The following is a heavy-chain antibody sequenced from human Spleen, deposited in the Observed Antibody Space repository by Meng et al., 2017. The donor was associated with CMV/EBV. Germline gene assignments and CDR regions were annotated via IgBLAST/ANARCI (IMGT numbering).Heavy chain of an antibody. Sequence: GSLRLSCAASGFTFSSYGMHWVRQAPGKGLEWVAFIRYDGSNKYYADSVKGRFTISRDNSKNTLYLQMNSLRAEDTAVYYCASLVVITTGGAFDIWGQGTMVTVSS. J-gene: IGHJ3*02. CDR2: IRYDGSNK. CDR1: GFTFSSYG. D-gene: IGHD3-22*01. CDR3: ASLVVITTGGAFDI. V-gene: IGHV3-30*02.